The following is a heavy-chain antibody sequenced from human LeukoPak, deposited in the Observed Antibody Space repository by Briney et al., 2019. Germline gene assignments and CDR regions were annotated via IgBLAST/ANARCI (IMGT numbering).Heavy chain of an antibody. CDR2: INHSGYT. CDR3: TRAVAGHPD. J-gene: IGHJ4*02. V-gene: IGHV4-34*01. Sequence: SETLSLTCAVSGVPFSNYYWSWVRQAPRQGLEWIGEINHSGYTNYNPSLKSRVTMSIDTSKNQFSLILTSVTAADAGVYYCTRAVAGHPDWGQGTLVTVSS. CDR1: GVPFSNYY. D-gene: IGHD6-19*01.